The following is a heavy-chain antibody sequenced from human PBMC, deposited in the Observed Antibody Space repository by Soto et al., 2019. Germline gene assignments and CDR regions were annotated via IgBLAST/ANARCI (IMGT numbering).Heavy chain of an antibody. J-gene: IGHJ4*02. CDR3: ASGYCSSTSCYEPPADY. D-gene: IGHD2-2*03. V-gene: IGHV5-51*01. CDR1: GYSFTSYW. Sequence: GESLKISCKGSGYSFTSYWIGWVRQMPGKGLEWVGIIYPGDSDTRYSPSFQGQVTISADKSISTAYLQWSSLKASDTAMYYCASGYCSSTSCYEPPADYWGQGTLVTVSS. CDR2: IYPGDSDT.